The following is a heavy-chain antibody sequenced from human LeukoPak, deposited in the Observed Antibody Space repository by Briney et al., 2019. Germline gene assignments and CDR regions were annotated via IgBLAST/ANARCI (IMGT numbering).Heavy chain of an antibody. J-gene: IGHJ4*02. CDR2: INPNSGGT. Sequence: ASVKVSCKASGYTFTGYYMHWVRQAPGQGLEWMGRINPNSGGTNYAQKFQGRVTMTRDTSISTAYMELSRLRSDDTAVYYCARVTSSSWSFDYWGQGTLVTVSS. CDR3: ARVTSSSWSFDY. D-gene: IGHD6-13*01. CDR1: GYTFTGYY. V-gene: IGHV1-2*06.